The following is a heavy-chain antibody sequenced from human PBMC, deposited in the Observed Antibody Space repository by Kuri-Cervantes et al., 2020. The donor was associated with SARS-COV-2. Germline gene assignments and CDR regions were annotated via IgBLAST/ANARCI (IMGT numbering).Heavy chain of an antibody. CDR1: GGSISSYY. CDR2: LNHSGST. Sequence: GSLRLSCTVSGGSISSYYWSWIRQPAGKGLEWIGELNHSGSTNYNPSLKSRVTISVDTSKNQFSLKLSSVTAADTAVYYCARQTRSSSAELYYFDYWGQGTLVTVSS. D-gene: IGHD6-13*01. V-gene: IGHV4-59*08. J-gene: IGHJ4*02. CDR3: ARQTRSSSAELYYFDY.